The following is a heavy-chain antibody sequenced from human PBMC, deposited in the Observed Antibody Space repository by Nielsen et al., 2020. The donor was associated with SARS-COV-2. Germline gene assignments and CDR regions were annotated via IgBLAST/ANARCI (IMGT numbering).Heavy chain of an antibody. CDR2: IYSGGST. J-gene: IGHJ3*02. CDR3: VKPIAAAGDYDAFDI. CDR1: GFTVSRNY. Sequence: GGSLRLSCAASGFTVSRNYISWVRQAPGKGLEWVSVIYSGGSTFYADSVKGRFTISRDNSKNTLSLQMNSLRAEDMAVYYCVKPIAAAGDYDAFDIWGQGTMVTVSS. D-gene: IGHD6-13*01. V-gene: IGHV3-53*01.